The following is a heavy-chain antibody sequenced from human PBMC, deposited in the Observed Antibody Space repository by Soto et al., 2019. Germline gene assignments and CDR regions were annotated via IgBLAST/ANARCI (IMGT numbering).Heavy chain of an antibody. D-gene: IGHD3-9*01. J-gene: IGHJ5*02. CDR2: INHSGST. CDR3: ARPTTDEPTIAGIWFDP. Sequence: RSETLSLTCAVYGGSFSGYYWSWIRQPPGKGLEWIGEINHSGSTNYNPSLKSRVTISVDTSKNQFSLKLSSVTAADTAVYYCARPTTDEPTIAGIWFDPWGQGTLVTVSS. CDR1: GGSFSGYY. V-gene: IGHV4-34*01.